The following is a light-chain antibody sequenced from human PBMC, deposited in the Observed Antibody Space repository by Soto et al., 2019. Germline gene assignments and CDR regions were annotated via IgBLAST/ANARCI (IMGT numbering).Light chain of an antibody. Sequence: DIQMTQSPSTLSASVGDRVTIPCRASQSISTWLAWYQQKPGKAPKLLIYKASTLESGVLSRFSGSGSGTEFTLTISSLQPDDFATYYCQQSDNYRTFGQGTKVEIK. CDR1: QSISTW. CDR3: QQSDNYRT. V-gene: IGKV1-5*03. CDR2: KAS. J-gene: IGKJ1*01.